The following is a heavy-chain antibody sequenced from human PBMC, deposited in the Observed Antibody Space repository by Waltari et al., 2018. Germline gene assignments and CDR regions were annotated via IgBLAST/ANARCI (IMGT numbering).Heavy chain of an antibody. CDR1: GFPFSSYT. D-gene: IGHD6-13*01. CDR2: ISSSSSYI. Sequence: EVRLVESGGGLVKPGGSLRLSCAASGFPFSSYTLNWVRQAPGKGLEWVSSISSSSSYIYYADSMKGRFTISRDNAKNSLYLQMNSLRAEDTAVYYCVKAGFGSSWYFDYWGQGTLVTVSS. CDR3: VKAGFGSSWYFDY. V-gene: IGHV3-21*01. J-gene: IGHJ4*02.